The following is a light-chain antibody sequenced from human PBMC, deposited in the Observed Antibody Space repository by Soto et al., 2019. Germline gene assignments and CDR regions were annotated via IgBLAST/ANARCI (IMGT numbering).Light chain of an antibody. CDR1: SIAIRIYNY. CDR2: EVS. Sequence: QSALTQPASVSGSPGQSITISCTGTSIAIRIYNYVSWYQQHPGKAPKLIIYEVSNRPSGISNRFSGAKSGNTASLTISGLQVEDEADYYCCSYTRRTNYVFGDGTKVTGL. CDR3: CSYTRRTNYV. V-gene: IGLV2-14*01. J-gene: IGLJ1*01.